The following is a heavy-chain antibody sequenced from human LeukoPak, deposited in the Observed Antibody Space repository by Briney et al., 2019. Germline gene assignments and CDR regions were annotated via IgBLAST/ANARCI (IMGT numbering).Heavy chain of an antibody. Sequence: GGSLRLSCAASGFTFSSYSMNWVRQAPGKGLEWVSSISSSSSYIYYADSVKGRFTISRDNAKNSLYLQMNSMRAEDTAVYYCARGVGRYCTNGVCQPHYFDYWGQGTLVTVSS. CDR2: ISSSSSYI. CDR1: GFTFSSYS. CDR3: ARGVGRYCTNGVCQPHYFDY. D-gene: IGHD2-8*01. J-gene: IGHJ4*02. V-gene: IGHV3-21*01.